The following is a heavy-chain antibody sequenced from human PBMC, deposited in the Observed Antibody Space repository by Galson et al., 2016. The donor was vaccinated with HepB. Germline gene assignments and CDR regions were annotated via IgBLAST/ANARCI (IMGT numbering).Heavy chain of an antibody. J-gene: IGHJ5*02. CDR1: GGTFTSYG. CDR3: ARIVGRPQDIVLVPGGAPAYVDNRFDL. Sequence: SVKVSCKASGGTFTSYGLTWLRQAPGQGFEWMGVIIPIFGAANYAPKFQGRVTISADESTNTLYMEIRSLRTEDTAGYYCARIVGRPQDIVLVPGGAPAYVDNRFDLWGQGTLVTVSS. V-gene: IGHV1-69*13. CDR2: IIPIFGAA. D-gene: IGHD2-2*01.